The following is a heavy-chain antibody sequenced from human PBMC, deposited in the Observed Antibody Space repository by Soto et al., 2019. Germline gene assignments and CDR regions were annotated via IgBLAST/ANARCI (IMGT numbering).Heavy chain of an antibody. Sequence: QVQLMQSGAEVKKPGASVKVSCKASGYTFTNFDVNWVRQAPGQGLEWMGRMDPNTGNTGCAQKFQGRVTLTGNASITTAYMELSSLRSDDTATYYCARDSVRYCRDGVCYQGYYYFAMDVWGQGTTVTVS. CDR1: GYTFTNFD. CDR2: MDPNTGNT. D-gene: IGHD2-8*01. V-gene: IGHV1-8*01. J-gene: IGHJ6*02. CDR3: ARDSVRYCRDGVCYQGYYYFAMDV.